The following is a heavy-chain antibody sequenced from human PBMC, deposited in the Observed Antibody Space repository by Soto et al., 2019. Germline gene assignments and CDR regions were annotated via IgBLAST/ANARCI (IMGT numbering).Heavy chain of an antibody. J-gene: IGHJ6*02. Sequence: TSETLSLTCTVSGGSISSSSYYWGWIRQPTGKGLEWIGSIYYSGRNYYNPSLKSRVTISVDTSKNQFSLKLSSVTAADTAVYYCARAGKDYYGSGRIGGMDVWGQGTTVTVSS. CDR3: ARAGKDYYGSGRIGGMDV. D-gene: IGHD3-10*01. CDR2: IYYSGRN. V-gene: IGHV4-39*01. CDR1: GGSISSSSYY.